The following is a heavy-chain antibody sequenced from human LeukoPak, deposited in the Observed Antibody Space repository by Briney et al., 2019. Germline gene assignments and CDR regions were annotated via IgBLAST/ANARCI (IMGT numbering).Heavy chain of an antibody. Sequence: GGSLRLSCAASGFTFSSYAMSWVRQAPGKGLEWVSAISGSGGSTYYADSVKGRFTISRDNPKNTLYLQMNSLRAEDTAVYYCAKDIVVVVAATSDYWGQGTLVTVSS. CDR3: AKDIVVVVAATSDY. J-gene: IGHJ4*02. V-gene: IGHV3-23*01. CDR2: ISGSGGST. D-gene: IGHD2-15*01. CDR1: GFTFSSYA.